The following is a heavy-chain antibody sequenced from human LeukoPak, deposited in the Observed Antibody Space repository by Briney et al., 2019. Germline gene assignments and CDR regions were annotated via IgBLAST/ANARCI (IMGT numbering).Heavy chain of an antibody. CDR2: IYSGGST. CDR3: ARDTVRDYYHYMDV. V-gene: IGHV3-53*01. CDR1: GFTVSSNY. J-gene: IGHJ6*03. Sequence: SGGSLRLSCAASGFTVSSNYMSWVRQAPGKGLEWVSVIYSGGSTYYADSVKGRFTISRDNSKSTLYLQMNSLRAEDTAVYYCARDTVRDYYHYMDVWGKGTTVTISS.